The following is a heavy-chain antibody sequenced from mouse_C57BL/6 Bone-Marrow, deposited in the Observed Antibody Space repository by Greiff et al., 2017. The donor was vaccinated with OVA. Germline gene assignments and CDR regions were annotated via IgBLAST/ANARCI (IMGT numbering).Heavy chain of an antibody. CDR2: INPNNGGT. Sequence: VQLQQSGPELVKPGASVKISCKASGYTFTDYYMNWVKQSHGKSLEWIGDINPNNGGTSYNQKFKGKATLTVDKSSSTAYMELRSLTSEDSAVYYCARRLCHAMDYWGQGTSVTVSS. D-gene: IGHD1-1*02. J-gene: IGHJ4*01. CDR1: GYTFTDYY. CDR3: ARRLCHAMDY. V-gene: IGHV1-26*01.